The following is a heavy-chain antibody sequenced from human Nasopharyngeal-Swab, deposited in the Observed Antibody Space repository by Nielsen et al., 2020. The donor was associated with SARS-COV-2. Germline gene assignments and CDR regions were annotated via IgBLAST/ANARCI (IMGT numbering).Heavy chain of an antibody. CDR2: ISYDGSNK. D-gene: IGHD3-9*01. J-gene: IGHJ6*02. Sequence: GESLKISCAASGFTFSSYAMHWVRQAPGKGLEWVAVISYDGSNKYYADSVKGRFTISRDNAKNSLYLQMNSLRAEDTAVYYCARDGRLRYFDWSYYYYGMDVWGQGTTVTVSS. V-gene: IGHV3-30-3*01. CDR1: GFTFSSYA. CDR3: ARDGRLRYFDWSYYYYGMDV.